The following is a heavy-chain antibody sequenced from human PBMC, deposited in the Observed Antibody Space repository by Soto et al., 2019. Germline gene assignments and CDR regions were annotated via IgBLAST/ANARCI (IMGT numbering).Heavy chain of an antibody. CDR2: INPIVSMS. V-gene: IGHV1-69*02. Sequence: ASVKVSCKASGDTFSFYTINWVRQAPGLGLEWVGRINPIVSMSNYAQKFQGRVSMTADKSASTAHMELRSLRSDDTAMYFCAASYGSGYRAFDYWGQEPWSPS. CDR1: GDTFSFYT. D-gene: IGHD3-10*01. J-gene: IGHJ4*01. CDR3: AASYGSGYRAFDY.